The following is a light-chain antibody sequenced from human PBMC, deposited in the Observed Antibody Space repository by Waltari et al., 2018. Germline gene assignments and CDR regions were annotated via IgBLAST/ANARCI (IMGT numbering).Light chain of an antibody. J-gene: IGKJ1*01. CDR1: QNIASF. V-gene: IGKV1-39*01. CDR3: QQYHNWPPWA. Sequence: DIQTTQSPSSLSASIGDRVTITCRTSQNIASFLNWYQQMPGKAPKLLIYAASTLQSGVPARFSGSGSGTDFTLTISSLQPEDFALYYCQQYHNWPPWAFGQGTKVEIK. CDR2: AAS.